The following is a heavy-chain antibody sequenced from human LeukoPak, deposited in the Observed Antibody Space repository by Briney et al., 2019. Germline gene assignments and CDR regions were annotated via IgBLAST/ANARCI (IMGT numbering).Heavy chain of an antibody. J-gene: IGHJ6*02. CDR1: GGSISSYY. Sequence: PSETLSLTCTVSGGSISSYYWSWIRQPPGKGLEWIGHIYYSGSTNYNPSLKSRVTISVDTSKNQFSLKLSSVTATDTAVYYCARLKEAYYYYYGMDVWGQGTTVTVSS. CDR3: ARLKEAYYYYYGMDV. V-gene: IGHV4-59*08. CDR2: IYYSGST.